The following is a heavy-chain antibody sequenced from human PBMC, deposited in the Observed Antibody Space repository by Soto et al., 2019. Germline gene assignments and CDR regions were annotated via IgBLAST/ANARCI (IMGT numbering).Heavy chain of an antibody. Sequence: GGSLRLSCAASGFTFSSYWMTWVRQAPGKGLEWVANINQDGSAKNYVDSVKGRFTISRDNAKNSLYLQMNSLRAEDTAVYYSAKHGSGSYSNTLDYWGQGTLVTVS. CDR1: GFTFSSYW. J-gene: IGHJ4*02. V-gene: IGHV3-7*01. CDR2: INQDGSAK. CDR3: AKHGSGSYSNTLDY. D-gene: IGHD3-10*01.